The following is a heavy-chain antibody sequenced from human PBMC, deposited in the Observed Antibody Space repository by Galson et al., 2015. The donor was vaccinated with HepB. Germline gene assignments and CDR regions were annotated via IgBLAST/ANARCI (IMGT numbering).Heavy chain of an antibody. CDR2: ISYDGSNK. CDR3: ARDSYYDFWSYPRVYYYYGMDV. J-gene: IGHJ6*02. CDR1: GFTFSSYA. Sequence: SLRLSCAASGFTFSSYAMHWVRQAPGKGPEWVAVISYDGSNKYYADSVKGRFTISRDNSKNTLYLQMNSLRAEDTAVYYCARDSYYDFWSYPRVYYYYGMDVWGQGTTVTVSS. V-gene: IGHV3-30-3*01. D-gene: IGHD3-3*01.